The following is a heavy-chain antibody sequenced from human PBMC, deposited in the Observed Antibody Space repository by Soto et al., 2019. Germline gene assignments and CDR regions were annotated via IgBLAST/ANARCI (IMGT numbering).Heavy chain of an antibody. J-gene: IGHJ5*02. CDR1: GGSISSYY. CDR3: ARESRYCTNTNCYHWFDP. D-gene: IGHD2-2*01. V-gene: IGHV4-59*01. Sequence: SETLSLTCTVSGGSISSYYWSWIRQPPGKGLEWIGYIYNSGSTNYNPSLKSRVTISVDTSKNQFSLKLSSVTAADTAIYYCARESRYCTNTNCYHWFDPWGQGTLVTVSS. CDR2: IYNSGST.